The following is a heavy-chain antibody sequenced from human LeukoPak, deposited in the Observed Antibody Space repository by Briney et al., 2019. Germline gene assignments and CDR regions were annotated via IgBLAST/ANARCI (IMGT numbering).Heavy chain of an antibody. D-gene: IGHD3-22*01. CDR3: AREMGITMIVVVTPDALDI. CDR1: GFTFSSYW. J-gene: IGHJ3*02. CDR2: IKQDGSEK. V-gene: IGHV3-7*01. Sequence: GGSLRLSCAASGFTFSSYWMSWVRQAPGKGLEWVANIKQDGSEKYYVDSVKGRFTISRDNAKNSLYLQMNSLRAEDTAVYYCAREMGITMIVVVTPDALDIWGQGTMVTVSS.